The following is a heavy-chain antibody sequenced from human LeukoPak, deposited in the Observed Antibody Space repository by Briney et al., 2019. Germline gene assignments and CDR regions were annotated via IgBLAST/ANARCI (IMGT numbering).Heavy chain of an antibody. V-gene: IGHV4-34*01. J-gene: IGHJ6*02. Sequence: SETLSLTCAVYGVSFSGYYWSWIRQPPGKGLEWIGEINHSGSTNYNPSLKSRVTISVDTSKNQFSLKLSSVTAADTAVYYCARGIVAVVAATTAGYYYGMDVWGQGTTVTVSS. CDR3: ARGIVAVVAATTAGYYYGMDV. CDR1: GVSFSGYY. D-gene: IGHD2-15*01. CDR2: INHSGST.